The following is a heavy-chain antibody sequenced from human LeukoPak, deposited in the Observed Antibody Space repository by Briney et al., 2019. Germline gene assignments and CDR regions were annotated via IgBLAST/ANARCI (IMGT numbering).Heavy chain of an antibody. CDR1: GGSFSGYY. D-gene: IGHD3-10*01. Sequence: PSETLSLTCAVYGGSFSGYYWSWIRQPPGKGLEWIGEINHSGSTNYNPSLKSRVTISVDTSKNQFSLKLSSVTAADTAVYYCARVRSPRGFAFDIWGQGTMVTVSS. CDR2: INHSGST. CDR3: ARVRSPRGFAFDI. J-gene: IGHJ3*02. V-gene: IGHV4-34*01.